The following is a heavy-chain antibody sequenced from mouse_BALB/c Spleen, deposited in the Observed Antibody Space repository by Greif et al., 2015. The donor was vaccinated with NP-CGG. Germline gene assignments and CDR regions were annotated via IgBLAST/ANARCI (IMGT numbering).Heavy chain of an antibody. CDR2: INPSTGGT. CDR1: GYTFTSYY. J-gene: IGHJ4*01. V-gene: IGHV1S81*02. CDR3: TRGDYYGSSLDY. Sequence: VQLQQPGAELVKPGASVTLSCKASGYTFTSYYMYWVKQRPGQGLEWIGEINPSTGGTNFNEKFKSKATLTVDKSSSTAYMQLSSLTSEDSAVYYCTRGDYYGSSLDYWGQGTSVTVSS. D-gene: IGHD1-1*01.